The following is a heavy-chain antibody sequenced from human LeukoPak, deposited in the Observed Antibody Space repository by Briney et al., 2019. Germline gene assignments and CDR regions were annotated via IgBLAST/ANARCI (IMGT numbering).Heavy chain of an antibody. V-gene: IGHV3-48*03. CDR1: GFTFSSYA. D-gene: IGHD3-10*01. CDR3: ARDYGSGSYGDDAFDI. Sequence: GGSLRLSCAASGFTFSSYAMNWVRQAPGKGLEWVSYISSSGSTIYYADSVKGRFTISRDNAKNSLYLQMNSLRAEDTAVYYCARDYGSGSYGDDAFDIWGQGTMVTVSS. CDR2: ISSSGSTI. J-gene: IGHJ3*02.